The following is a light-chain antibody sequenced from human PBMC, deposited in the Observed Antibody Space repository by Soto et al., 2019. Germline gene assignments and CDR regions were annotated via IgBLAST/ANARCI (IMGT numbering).Light chain of an antibody. V-gene: IGKV3-20*01. CDR1: QSVSRSY. J-gene: IGKJ4*01. CDR3: QQSFSPLLT. CDR2: GAS. Sequence: EIVLTQSPGTLSLSPGERATLSCRASQSVSRSYLGWYQQKPGQAPRLLMYGASIRAAGVPDRFSGSGSGAEFTLTISSLQPEDFATYYCQQSFSPLLTFGGGTKVDIK.